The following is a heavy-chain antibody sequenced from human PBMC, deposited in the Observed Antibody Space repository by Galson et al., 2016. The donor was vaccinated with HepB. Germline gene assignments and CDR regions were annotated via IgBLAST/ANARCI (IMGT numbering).Heavy chain of an antibody. CDR3: AKDITTGTTVSSYYGMGV. J-gene: IGHJ6*02. V-gene: IGHV3-30*18. CDR2: ISYDGTKK. D-gene: IGHD1-1*01. Sequence: SLRLSCAASGFTFSSYAMHWVRQPPGKGLEWVAAISYDGTKKYYADSVKGRFTISRDNSKNTLYVQMNSLRTEDTALYYCAKDITTGTTVSSYYGMGVWGQGTTVTVSS. CDR1: GFTFSSYA.